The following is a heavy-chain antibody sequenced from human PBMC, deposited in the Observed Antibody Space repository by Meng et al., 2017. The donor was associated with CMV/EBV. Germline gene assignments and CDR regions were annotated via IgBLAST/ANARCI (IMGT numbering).Heavy chain of an antibody. CDR1: GFTFDVYG. V-gene: IGHV3-20*04. CDR3: ARDLVVPPEDYYYGMDV. CDR2: IDWNGGST. D-gene: IGHD2-2*01. J-gene: IGHJ6*02. Sequence: GGSLRLSCAASGFTFDVYGMSWVRQAPGKGLEWVSGIDWNGGSTGYADSVKGRFTISRDNAKNSLYLQMNSLRAEDTALYYCARDLVVPPEDYYYGMDVWGQGTTVTVSS.